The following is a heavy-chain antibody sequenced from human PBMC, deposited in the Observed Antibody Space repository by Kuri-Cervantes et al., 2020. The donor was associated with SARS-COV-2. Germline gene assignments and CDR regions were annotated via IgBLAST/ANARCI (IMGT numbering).Heavy chain of an antibody. CDR2: ISYDGSNK. D-gene: IGHD5-18*01. V-gene: IGHV3-30*04. CDR3: AKVAYSYGYPTHYFDY. Sequence: GGSLRLSCAVSGFTFSSYAMHWVRQAPGKGLEWVAVISYDGSNKYYADSVKGRSTISRDNSKNTLYLQMNSLRAEDTAVYYCAKVAYSYGYPTHYFDYWGQGTLVT. CDR1: GFTFSSYA. J-gene: IGHJ4*02.